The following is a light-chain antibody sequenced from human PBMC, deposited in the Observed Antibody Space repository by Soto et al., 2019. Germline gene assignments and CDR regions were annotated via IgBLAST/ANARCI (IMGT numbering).Light chain of an antibody. Sequence: EIVLTRSRGTLTLSPRERATLSCRASQSVSSSYLAWYQQKPGQAPRLLIYGASSRATGIPDRLSGGGSGTDLNLTISRLQAEDVAVYYCQQYYSTPLTCGGGTKVDIK. CDR1: QSVSSSY. CDR3: QQYYSTPLT. J-gene: IGKJ4*01. CDR2: GAS. V-gene: IGKV3-20*01.